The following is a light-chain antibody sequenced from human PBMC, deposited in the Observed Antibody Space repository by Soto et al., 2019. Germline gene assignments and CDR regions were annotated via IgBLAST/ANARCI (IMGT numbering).Light chain of an antibody. CDR1: QSISSY. CDR2: AAS. V-gene: IGKV1-39*01. J-gene: IGKJ3*01. Sequence: DIQMTQSPSSLSASVGDRVTITCRASQSISSYLNWYQQKPGKAPKLLIYAASSLQSGVPSRFSGSGSGTDFTLTISSLQPEDFATYYCQQSYSTPLGVGPGTKVDIK. CDR3: QQSYSTPLG.